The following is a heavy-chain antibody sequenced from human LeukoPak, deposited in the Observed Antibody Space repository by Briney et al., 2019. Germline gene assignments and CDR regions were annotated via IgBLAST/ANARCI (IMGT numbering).Heavy chain of an antibody. CDR1: GYTFTSYG. CDR2: ISTYNGNT. J-gene: IGHJ5*02. D-gene: IGHD4-17*01. CDR3: TRGSDGDYIA. V-gene: IGHV1-18*01. Sequence: GASVKVSCKASGYTFTSYGISWVRQAPGQGLEWMGWISTYNGNTNYAQKLQGRVTLTTDTSTSTAYMELRSLRSDDTAIYYCTRGSDGDYIAWGQGTLVTVSS.